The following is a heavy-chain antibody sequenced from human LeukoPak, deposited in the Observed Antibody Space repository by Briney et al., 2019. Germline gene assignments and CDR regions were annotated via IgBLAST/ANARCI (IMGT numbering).Heavy chain of an antibody. J-gene: IGHJ4*02. D-gene: IGHD5-18*01. Sequence: SQTLSLTCTVSGGSISSGDYYWRWIRQPPGKGLEWIGYIYYSGSTYYNPSLKSRVTISVDTSKNQFSLKLSSVTAADTAVYYCARARGYSYGSPFDYWGQGTLVTVSS. CDR2: IYYSGST. CDR1: GGSISSGDYY. V-gene: IGHV4-30-4*01. CDR3: ARARGYSYGSPFDY.